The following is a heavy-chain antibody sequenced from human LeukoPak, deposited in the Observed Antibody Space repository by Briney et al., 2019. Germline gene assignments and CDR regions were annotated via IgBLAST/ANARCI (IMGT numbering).Heavy chain of an antibody. J-gene: IGHJ4*02. CDR1: GFTFCSYG. V-gene: IGHV3-48*03. Sequence: PGGSLRLSCAASGFTFCSYGMNWVRQAPGKGLEWVSYISSSGSTIYYADSVKGRFTISRDNAKNSLYLQMNSLRAEDTAVYYCARDGGGITMIVVVTPVPTYFDYWGQGTLVTVSS. CDR2: ISSSGSTI. CDR3: ARDGGGITMIVVVTPVPTYFDY. D-gene: IGHD3-22*01.